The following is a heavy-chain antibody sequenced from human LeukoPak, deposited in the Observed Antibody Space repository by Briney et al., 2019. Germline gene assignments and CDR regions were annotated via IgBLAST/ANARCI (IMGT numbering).Heavy chain of an antibody. J-gene: IGHJ5*02. Sequence: SETLSLTCTVSGGSISSYYWSWIRQPPGKGLEWIGYIYYSGSTNYNPSLKSRVTISVDTSKNQFSLRLSSVTAADTAVYYCARGEKYLNNWFDPWGQGTLVTVSS. V-gene: IGHV4-59*01. CDR3: ARGEKYLNNWFDP. CDR1: GGSISSYY. D-gene: IGHD2-2*01. CDR2: IYYSGST.